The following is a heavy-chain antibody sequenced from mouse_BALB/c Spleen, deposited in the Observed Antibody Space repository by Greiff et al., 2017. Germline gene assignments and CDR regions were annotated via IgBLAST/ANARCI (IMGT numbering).Heavy chain of an antibody. CDR2: ISSGGSYT. Sequence: EVMLVESGGGLVKPGGSLKLSCAASGFTFSSYTMSWVRQTPEKRLEWVATISSGGSYTYYPDSVKGRFTISRDNAKNTLYLQMSSLKSEDTAMYYCTRGMDGNYFDYWGQGTTLTVSS. V-gene: IGHV5-6-4*01. D-gene: IGHD2-1*01. J-gene: IGHJ2*01. CDR3: TRGMDGNYFDY. CDR1: GFTFSSYT.